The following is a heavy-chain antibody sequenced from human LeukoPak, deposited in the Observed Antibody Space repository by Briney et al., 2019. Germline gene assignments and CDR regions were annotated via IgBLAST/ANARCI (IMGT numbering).Heavy chain of an antibody. D-gene: IGHD6-13*01. CDR1: GFTFSTYW. V-gene: IGHV3-74*01. J-gene: IGHJ4*02. Sequence: GSLLLSCAASGFTFSTYWMKWGRQAPGKGVGWVSRFNNDGSSTSYADSVKGRFTIPRDNTKNTLYLQMNSLRAEDTAVYYCARDLNDLLQNYRSTWYPADYWGQGTLVTVSS. CDR3: ARDLNDLLQNYRSTWYPADY. CDR2: FNNDGSST.